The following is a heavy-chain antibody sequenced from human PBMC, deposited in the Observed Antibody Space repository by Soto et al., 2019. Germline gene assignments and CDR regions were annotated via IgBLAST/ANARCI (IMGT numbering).Heavy chain of an antibody. D-gene: IGHD3-22*01. CDR2: ISSSSSPI. V-gene: IGHV3-48*02. CDR3: ARDGGGESNGSTHYYYYGMDV. Sequence: EVQLVESGGGLIQPGGSLRLSCAASGFSFSTFSVNWVRQAPGKGLEWVSYISSSSSPIYYADSVKGRFTISRDNAKNSVYLQMDSLRDEDTAVYYCARDGGGESNGSTHYYYYGMDVWGRGTPVTVSS. CDR1: GFSFSTFS. J-gene: IGHJ6*02.